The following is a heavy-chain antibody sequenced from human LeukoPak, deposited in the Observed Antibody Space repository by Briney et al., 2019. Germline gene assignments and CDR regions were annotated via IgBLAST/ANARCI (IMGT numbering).Heavy chain of an antibody. CDR2: IYSGGST. D-gene: IGHD4/OR15-4a*01. CDR1: GFTVNSNY. Sequence: AGGSLRLSCAVSGFTVNSNYMNWVRQAPGKGLEWVSVIYSGGSTFYADSVKGRFTISRDNSKNTLYLQMNSLRAEDTAVYYCARDLTFDYWGQGTLVTVSS. V-gene: IGHV3-53*01. CDR3: ARDLTFDY. J-gene: IGHJ4*02.